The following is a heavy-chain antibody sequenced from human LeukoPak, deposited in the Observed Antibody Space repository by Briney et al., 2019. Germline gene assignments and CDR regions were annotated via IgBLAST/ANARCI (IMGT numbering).Heavy chain of an antibody. CDR3: ATVITDYYYYYGMDV. Sequence: GGSLRLSCAASGFTFSSYSMNWVRQAPGKGLEWVSSISSSSSYIYYADSVKGRFTISRDNAKNSLYLQMNSLRAEDTAVYYCATVITDYYYYYGMDVWGQGTTVTVSS. CDR2: ISSSSSYI. V-gene: IGHV3-21*01. CDR1: GFTFSSYS. J-gene: IGHJ6*02. D-gene: IGHD4-17*01.